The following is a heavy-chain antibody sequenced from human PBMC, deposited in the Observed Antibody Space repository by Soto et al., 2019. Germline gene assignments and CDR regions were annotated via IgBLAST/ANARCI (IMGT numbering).Heavy chain of an antibody. CDR3: ARDAKFSLSWYYYQGIDV. CDR1: NDSFTSYY. V-gene: IGHV4-4*07. Sequence: QVSLQESGPGLVRSSETLSLTCTVSNDSFTSYYWSWIRQSAGRGLEWIGRVHVTGNIHYNPSLMSRVTMSSDSSSSQFFLRLTSVTAADTAVYYCARDAKFSLSWYYYQGIDVWGPGTTVTVTS. D-gene: IGHD2-8*01. CDR2: VHVTGNI. J-gene: IGHJ6*02.